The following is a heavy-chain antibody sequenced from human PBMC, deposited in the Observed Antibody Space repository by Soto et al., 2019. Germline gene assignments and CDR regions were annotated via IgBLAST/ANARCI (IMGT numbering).Heavy chain of an antibody. J-gene: IGHJ4*02. V-gene: IGHV3-33*01. CDR2: IGYDGSNK. CDR3: ARDSHSTGNPFGY. D-gene: IGHD2-2*01. CDR1: GFTFSSYG. Sequence: QVQLVESGGGVVQPGRSLRLSCAASGFTFSSYGMHWVRQAPGKGLEWVGVIGYDGSNKYYADSGKGRFTISRDKSKNTLYLQMNSLRAEDAAGYYCARDSHSTGNPFGYWGEGTLVAVSS.